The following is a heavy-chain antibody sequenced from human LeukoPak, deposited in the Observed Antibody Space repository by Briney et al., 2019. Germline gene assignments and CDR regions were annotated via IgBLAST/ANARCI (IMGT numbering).Heavy chain of an antibody. CDR2: ISYDGSNK. V-gene: IGHV3-30*18. D-gene: IGHD2-2*01. CDR3: AKELAIVVVPAALMDV. CDR1: GFTFSSYG. J-gene: IGHJ6*02. Sequence: PGRSLRLSCAASGFTFSSYGMHWVRQAPGKGLEWVAVISYDGSNKYYADSVKGRFTISRDNSKNTLYLQMNSLRAEDTAVYYCAKELAIVVVPAALMDVWGQGTTVTVSS.